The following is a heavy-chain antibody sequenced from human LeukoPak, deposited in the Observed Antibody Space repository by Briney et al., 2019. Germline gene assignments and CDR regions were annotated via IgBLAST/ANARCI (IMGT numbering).Heavy chain of an antibody. D-gene: IGHD5-18*01. CDR1: GFTFSSYG. CDR3: ARQVHRRLAMVTVVPTIDYYFDY. J-gene: IGHJ4*02. Sequence: PGGSLRLSCAASGFTFSSYGIHWVRQAPGKGLEWVAYIRCDGSNKWYRDSVKGRFTITRDNSKNTLYLQMNSLRAEDTAVYYCARQVHRRLAMVTVVPTIDYYFDYWGQGTLVTVSS. V-gene: IGHV3-30*02. CDR2: IRCDGSNK.